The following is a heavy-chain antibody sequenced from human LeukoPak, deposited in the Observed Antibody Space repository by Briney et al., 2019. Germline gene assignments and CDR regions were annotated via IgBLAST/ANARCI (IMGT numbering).Heavy chain of an antibody. CDR2: IWYDGSKK. Sequence: GGSLRLSCAASGFTFSSCGMHWVRQAPGEGLEWVAVIWYDGSKKYYADSVKGRFTISRDDSKNTLYLQMNSLRVEDTAVYYCARSVLSPVLQDFDYWGQGTLVTVSS. J-gene: IGHJ4*02. CDR3: ARSVLSPVLQDFDY. V-gene: IGHV3-33*01. D-gene: IGHD5-24*01. CDR1: GFTFSSCG.